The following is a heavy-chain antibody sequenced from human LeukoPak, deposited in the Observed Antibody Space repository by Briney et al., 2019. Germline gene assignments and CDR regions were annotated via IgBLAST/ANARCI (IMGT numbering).Heavy chain of an antibody. CDR3: TRLVWESSGYYVEY. D-gene: IGHD3-22*01. CDR2: ISSSSSYI. CDR1: GFTFSSYS. Sequence: PGGSERLSCAASGFTFSSYSMNWVRQAPGKGLEWVSSISSSSSYIYYADSVKGRFTISRDNAKNSLHLQMNSLRVEDTAVYYCTRLVWESSGYYVEYWGQGTLVTVSS. J-gene: IGHJ4*02. V-gene: IGHV3-21*01.